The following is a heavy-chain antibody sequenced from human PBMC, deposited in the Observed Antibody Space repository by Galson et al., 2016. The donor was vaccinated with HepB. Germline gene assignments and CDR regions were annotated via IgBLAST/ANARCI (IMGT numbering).Heavy chain of an antibody. D-gene: IGHD3-10*01. Sequence: SLRLSCAASGFTFSGSAMHWVRQAPGKGLEWVGRIRSKTHNYATAYAASVKGRFTISRDDSENTAYLQMNSLKTEDTAVYYCTKSVTMIRGLRYYFDYWGQGTLVTVSS. CDR3: TKSVTMIRGLRYYFDY. J-gene: IGHJ4*02. CDR1: GFTFSGSA. CDR2: IRSKTHNYAT. V-gene: IGHV3-73*01.